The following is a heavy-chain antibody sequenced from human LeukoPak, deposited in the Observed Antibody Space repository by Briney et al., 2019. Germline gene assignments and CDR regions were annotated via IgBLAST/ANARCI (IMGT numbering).Heavy chain of an antibody. CDR2: LYTSGTT. D-gene: IGHD3-22*01. Sequence: RPSETLSLTCTVSGGSLSGYYWNWVRQPAGRGLQWIGRLYTSGTTWYSPSLRSRVTMSVDTSKNQFSLQLSSVTAADTAVYYCARSNLGSYDQSGYYHYWGQGALVTVSS. CDR3: ARSNLGSYDQSGYYHY. J-gene: IGHJ4*02. V-gene: IGHV4-4*07. CDR1: GGSLSGYY.